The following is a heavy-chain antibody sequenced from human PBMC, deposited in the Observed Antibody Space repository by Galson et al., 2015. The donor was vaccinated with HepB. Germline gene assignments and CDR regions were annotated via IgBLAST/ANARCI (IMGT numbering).Heavy chain of an antibody. Sequence: SVKVSCKASGGTFSSYTISWVRQAPGQGLEWMGRIIPILGIANYAQKFQGRVTITADKSTSTAYMELSSLRSEDTAVYYCARGWDDYGDYSWFDPWGQGTLVTVSS. V-gene: IGHV1-69*02. D-gene: IGHD4-17*01. CDR3: ARGWDDYGDYSWFDP. CDR2: IIPILGIA. J-gene: IGHJ5*02. CDR1: GGTFSSYT.